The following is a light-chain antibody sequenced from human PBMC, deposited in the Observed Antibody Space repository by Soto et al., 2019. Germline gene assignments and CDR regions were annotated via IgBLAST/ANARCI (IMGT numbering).Light chain of an antibody. CDR2: GAS. CDR3: QQYLNFPIT. J-gene: IGKJ5*01. Sequence: DIQMTQFPSSLSASLGDRVTITCRASQSISRYLNWYQQRAGKAPKLLIFGASASQGGVPSRFRGSGSETEFALTINSLQPDDFVVYYCQQYLNFPITFGQGTRLEIK. V-gene: IGKV1-39*01. CDR1: QSISRY.